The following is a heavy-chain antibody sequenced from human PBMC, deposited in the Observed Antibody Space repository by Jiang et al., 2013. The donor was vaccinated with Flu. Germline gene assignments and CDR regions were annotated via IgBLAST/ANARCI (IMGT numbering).Heavy chain of an antibody. J-gene: IGHJ4*02. CDR1: GFTFSSYA. V-gene: IGHV3-23*01. CDR2: ISGSGGST. D-gene: IGHD3-22*01. Sequence: RLSCAASGFTFSSYAMSWVRQAPGKGLEWVSAISGSGGSTYYADSVKGRFTISRDNSKNTLYLQMNSLRAEDTAVYYCVCSLSSGSDYWGQGTLVTVSS. CDR3: VCSLSSGSDY.